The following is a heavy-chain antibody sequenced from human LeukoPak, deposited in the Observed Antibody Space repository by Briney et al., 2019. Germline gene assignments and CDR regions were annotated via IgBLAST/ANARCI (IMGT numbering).Heavy chain of an antibody. CDR3: ARAGPRGYDILTGYYYYYMDV. CDR2: IYYSGST. Sequence: SETLSLTCTVSGGSISSYYWSWIRQPPGKGLEWIGYIYYSGSTNYNPSLKSRVTISVDTSKNQFSLKLSSVTAADTAVYYCARAGPRGYDILTGYYYYYMDVWGKGTTVTISS. CDR1: GGSISSYY. J-gene: IGHJ6*03. V-gene: IGHV4-59*01. D-gene: IGHD3-9*01.